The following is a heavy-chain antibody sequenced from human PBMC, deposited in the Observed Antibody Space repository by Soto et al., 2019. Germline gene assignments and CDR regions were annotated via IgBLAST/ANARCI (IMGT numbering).Heavy chain of an antibody. J-gene: IGHJ4*02. CDR2: IKDDGSEK. CDR1: GFTFRGYW. D-gene: IGHD2-15*01. Sequence: EVQLVESGGGLVQPGGSLRLSCAASGFTFRGYWITWGRQAPGKGLEWVAQIKDDGSEKFYVDSVKGRFTISRDNADNLLYLQMNSLRAEDTAVYFCARDGYCSGGRCYRRNDYWGQGTLVIVSS. CDR3: ARDGYCSGGRCYRRNDY. V-gene: IGHV3-7*01.